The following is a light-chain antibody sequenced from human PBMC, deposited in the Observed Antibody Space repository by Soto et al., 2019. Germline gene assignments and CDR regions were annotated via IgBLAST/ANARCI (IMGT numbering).Light chain of an antibody. CDR1: NSGSKS. V-gene: IGLV3-21*04. CDR2: YDS. CDR3: QVWDSSSDHVV. Sequence: SYELTQPPSVSVAPGKTARITCGGNNSGSKSEPWYQQKPGQAPVLVIYYDSDRTSVIPERFSGSNSGNTATLTISRVEAGDEAGYYCQVWDSSSDHVVFGGGTKLTVL. J-gene: IGLJ2*01.